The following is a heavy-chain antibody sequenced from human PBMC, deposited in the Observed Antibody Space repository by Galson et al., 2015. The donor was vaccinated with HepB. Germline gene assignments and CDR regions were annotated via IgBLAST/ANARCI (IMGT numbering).Heavy chain of an antibody. V-gene: IGHV1-8*01. CDR2: MNPNSGNT. Sequence: SVKVSCKASGYTFTSYDVNWVRQATGQGLEWIGWMNPNSGNTGYAQKFQGRVTMTRNTSKTTAYMELSSLRSEDTAVYYCARGPPLTIFGVAQSGYYYMDVWGKGTTVTVSS. D-gene: IGHD3-3*01. J-gene: IGHJ6*03. CDR3: ARGPPLTIFGVAQSGYYYMDV. CDR1: GYTFTSYD.